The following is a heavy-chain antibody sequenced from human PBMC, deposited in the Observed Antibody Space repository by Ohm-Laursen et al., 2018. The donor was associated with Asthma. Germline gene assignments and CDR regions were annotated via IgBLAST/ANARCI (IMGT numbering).Heavy chain of an antibody. D-gene: IGHD5-18*01. CDR3: ARGHGGIQRWLSYQCDN. CDR2: MSYDGSNK. J-gene: IGHJ4*02. V-gene: IGHV3-30-3*01. Sequence: SLRLSCAASGFNFNSSAMHWVRQAPGKGLEWVAVMSYDGSNKYHADSVKGRFTISRDNSRNTLLLLMNTLRPEDTAVYFCARGHGGIQRWLSYQCDNWGQGTLVTVSS. CDR1: GFNFNSSA.